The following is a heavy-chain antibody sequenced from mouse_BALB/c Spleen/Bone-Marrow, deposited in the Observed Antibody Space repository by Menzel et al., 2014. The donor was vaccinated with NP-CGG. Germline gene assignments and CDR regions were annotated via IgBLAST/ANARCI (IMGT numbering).Heavy chain of an antibody. V-gene: IGHV1-5*01. CDR1: GYTFTSCW. CDR2: IYPGNSDT. Sequence: VQLQQSGTVLARPGASVKMSCKASGYTFTSCWMHWVKQRPGQGLEWIGTIYPGNSDTSYNQKFKGKAKLTAVTSTSTANIEISSLTNEDSAVYFCTRDYGSFMDYWGQGTSVTVS. J-gene: IGHJ4*01. D-gene: IGHD1-1*01. CDR3: TRDYGSFMDY.